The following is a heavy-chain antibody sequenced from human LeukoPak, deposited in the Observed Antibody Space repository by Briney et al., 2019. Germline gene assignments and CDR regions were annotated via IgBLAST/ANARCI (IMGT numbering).Heavy chain of an antibody. V-gene: IGHV3-30*04. CDR3: AKGVVELIAVADGYYFDY. Sequence: GRSLRLSCAASGFTFSSYAMHWVRQAPGKGLEWVAVISYDGSNKYYADSVKGRFTISRDNSKNTLYLQMNSLRAEDKAVYYCAKGVVELIAVADGYYFDYWGQGTLVTVSS. D-gene: IGHD6-19*01. CDR2: ISYDGSNK. CDR1: GFTFSSYA. J-gene: IGHJ4*02.